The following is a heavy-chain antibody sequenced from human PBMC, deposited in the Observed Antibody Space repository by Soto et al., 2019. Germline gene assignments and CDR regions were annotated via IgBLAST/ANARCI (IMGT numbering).Heavy chain of an antibody. CDR1: GYSFTRYG. J-gene: IGHJ6*02. V-gene: IGHV1-18*01. Sequence: QVQLEQSGAEVKNPGASVKVSCKASGYSFTRYGIGWARQAPGQGLERMGWINAYNGNTNYAQNLQGRLTLTTDTSTTTAYMELRSLRSNDTAIYYCAMVDVYVTPSPQDDWGQGTTVTVSS. D-gene: IGHD3-16*01. CDR3: AMVDVYVTPSPQDD. CDR2: INAYNGNT.